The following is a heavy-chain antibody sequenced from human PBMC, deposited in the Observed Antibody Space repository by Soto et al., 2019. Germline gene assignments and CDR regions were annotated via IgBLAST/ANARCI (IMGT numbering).Heavy chain of an antibody. V-gene: IGHV1-8*01. Sequence: ASVKVSCKASGYTFTSYDINWVRQATGQGLEWMGWMNPNSGNTGYAQKFQGRVTMTRNTSISTAYMELSSLRSEDTAVYYCARPILTGYRYTFDXWGQGALVTVSS. J-gene: IGHJ4*02. D-gene: IGHD3-9*01. CDR1: GYTFTSYD. CDR2: MNPNSGNT. CDR3: ARPILTGYRYTFDX.